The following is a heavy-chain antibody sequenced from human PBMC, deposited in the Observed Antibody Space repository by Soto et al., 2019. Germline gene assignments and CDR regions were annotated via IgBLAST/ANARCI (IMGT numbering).Heavy chain of an antibody. CDR2: INPQSGGS. J-gene: IGHJ3*01. CDR1: GYVFSNYF. CDR3: ARDRLPTTEGVASFDL. Sequence: ASVKVSCKASGYVFSNYFMHWVRQAPGQGLEWMGYINPQSGGSKYEDNFQDRVTMTRDTPKTTVYMELRGLTSDDTAVYYCARDRLPTTEGVASFDLWGQGTLVTVSS. D-gene: IGHD1-1*01. V-gene: IGHV1-2*02.